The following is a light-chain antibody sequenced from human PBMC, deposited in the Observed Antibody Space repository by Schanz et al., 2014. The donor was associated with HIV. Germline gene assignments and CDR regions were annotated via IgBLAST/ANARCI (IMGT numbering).Light chain of an antibody. V-gene: IGKV3D-20*02. Sequence: EIVLTQSPGTLSLSLGERATLSCRASQSVSSNFLAWYQQKPNQAPRLLIFGASNRAIGIPDRFSGSESGTDFTLTISNLEPEDFAVYYCQQRSTWPLTFGGGTKVGIK. CDR3: QQRSTWPLT. CDR1: QSVSSNF. J-gene: IGKJ4*01. CDR2: GAS.